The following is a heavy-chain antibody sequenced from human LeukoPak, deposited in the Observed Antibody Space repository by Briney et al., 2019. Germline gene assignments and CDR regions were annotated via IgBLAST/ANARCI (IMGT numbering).Heavy chain of an antibody. D-gene: IGHD3-16*01. Sequence: GGSLRLSCAASGFTFSSYGMHWVRQAPGKGLEWVAVIWYDGSNKYYADPVKGRFTISRDNSKNTLYLQMNSLRAEDTAVYYCARPVDYDYVWGSPGYWGQGTLVTVSS. CDR1: GFTFSSYG. V-gene: IGHV3-33*01. J-gene: IGHJ4*02. CDR3: ARPVDYDYVWGSPGY. CDR2: IWYDGSNK.